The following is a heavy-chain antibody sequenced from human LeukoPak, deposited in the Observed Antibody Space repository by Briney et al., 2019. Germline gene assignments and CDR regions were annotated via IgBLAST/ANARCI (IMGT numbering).Heavy chain of an antibody. V-gene: IGHV4-61*08. CDR2: IYYSGST. D-gene: IGHD2-2*01. Sequence: SQTLSLTCTVSGGSISSGDYYWSWIRQPPGKGLEWIGYIYYSGSTNYNPSLKSRVTISVDTSKNQFSLKLSSVTAADTAVYYCARVGVVVPAARVYFDYWGQGTLVTVSS. CDR1: GGSISSGDYY. CDR3: ARVGVVVPAARVYFDY. J-gene: IGHJ4*02.